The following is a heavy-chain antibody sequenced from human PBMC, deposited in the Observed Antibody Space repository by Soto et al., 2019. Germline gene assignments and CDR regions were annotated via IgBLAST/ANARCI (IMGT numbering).Heavy chain of an antibody. CDR3: ARDGRWFGESHYYYGMDV. V-gene: IGHV4-38-2*02. J-gene: IGHJ6*02. CDR2: IYHSGST. D-gene: IGHD3-10*01. CDR1: GYSISSGYY. Sequence: KPSETLSLTCAVSGYSISSGYYWGWIRQPPGKGLEWIGSIYHSGSTYYNPSLKSRVTISVDTSKNQFSLKLSSVTAADTAVYYCARDGRWFGESHYYYGMDVRGQGTTVTVSS.